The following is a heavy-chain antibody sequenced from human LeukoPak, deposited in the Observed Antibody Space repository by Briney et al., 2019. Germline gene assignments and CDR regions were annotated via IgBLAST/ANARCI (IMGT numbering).Heavy chain of an antibody. CDR3: ARDPGSSWSDAFDI. D-gene: IGHD6-13*01. V-gene: IGHV4-59*01. Sequence: PSGTLSLTWTVAGGSISSYYWSWIRQPPGKGLEWIGYIYYSGSTNYNPSLKGRVTISVDTSKNQFSLKLSSVTAADTAVYYCARDPGSSWSDAFDIWGQGTMVTVSS. CDR2: IYYSGST. CDR1: GGSISSYY. J-gene: IGHJ3*02.